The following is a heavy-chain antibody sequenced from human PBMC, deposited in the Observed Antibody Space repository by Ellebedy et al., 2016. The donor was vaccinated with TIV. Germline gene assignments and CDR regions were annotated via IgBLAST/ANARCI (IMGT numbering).Heavy chain of an antibody. CDR2: INHGGST. J-gene: IGHJ4*02. CDR3: VRHPTLGTLDY. Sequence: MPSETLSLTCAVYGWSFSGYYWSWIRQPPGKGLEWIGEINHGGSTNYNPSLKSRVIMSEDTSKNQFSLRLTSVTAADTAVYYCVRHPTLGTLDYWGQGAQVTVSS. CDR1: GWSFSGYY. V-gene: IGHV4-34*01. D-gene: IGHD3-16*01.